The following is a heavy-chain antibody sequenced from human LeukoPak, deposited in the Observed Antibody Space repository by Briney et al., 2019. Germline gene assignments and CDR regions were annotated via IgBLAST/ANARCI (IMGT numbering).Heavy chain of an antibody. CDR3: ANVISMVRGVIPPYMDV. J-gene: IGHJ6*02. D-gene: IGHD3-10*01. CDR2: ISGSGGST. V-gene: IGHV3-23*01. Sequence: GGSLRLSCAASGFTFSSYAMSWVRQAPGKGLEWVSAISGSGGSTYYADSVKGRFTISRDNSKNTLYLQMNSLRAEDTAVYYCANVISMVRGVIPPYMDVWGQGTTVTVSS. CDR1: GFTFSSYA.